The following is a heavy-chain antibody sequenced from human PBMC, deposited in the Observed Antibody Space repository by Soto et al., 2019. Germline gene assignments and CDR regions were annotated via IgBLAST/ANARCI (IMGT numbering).Heavy chain of an antibody. J-gene: IGHJ4*02. CDR3: ARHHLGYDILTGYYGHYFDY. Sequence: SETLSLTCTVSGGSISSSSYYWGWIRQPPGKGLEWIGSIYYSGSTYYNPSLKSRVTISVDTSKNQFSLKLSSVTAADTAVYYCARHHLGYDILTGYYGHYFDYWGQGTLVTVSS. V-gene: IGHV4-39*01. CDR2: IYYSGST. D-gene: IGHD3-9*01. CDR1: GGSISSSSYY.